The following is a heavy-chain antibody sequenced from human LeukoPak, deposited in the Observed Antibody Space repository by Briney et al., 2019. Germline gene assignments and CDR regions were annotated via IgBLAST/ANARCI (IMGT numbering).Heavy chain of an antibody. CDR3: ATMPTVTTSGGGG. CDR2: INAGNGNT. J-gene: IGHJ4*02. CDR1: GYTFTSYA. Sequence: ASVKVSCKASGYTFTSYAMHWVRQAPGQRLEWVGWINAGNGNTKYSQKFQGRVTITRDTSASTAYMELSSLRSEDTAVYYCATMPTVTTSGGGGWGQGTLVTVSS. V-gene: IGHV1-3*01. D-gene: IGHD4-17*01.